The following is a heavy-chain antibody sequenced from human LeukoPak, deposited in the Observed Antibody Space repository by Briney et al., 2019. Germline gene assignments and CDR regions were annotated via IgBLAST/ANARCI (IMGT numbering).Heavy chain of an antibody. V-gene: IGHV1-2*02. CDR2: INPNSGGT. Sequence: ASVKVSCKASGYTLTGYYMHWVRQAPGQGLEWMGWINPNSGGTNYAQKFQGRVTMTRDTSISTAYMELSRLRSDDTAVYYCARDRRGFWSGSKHFDYWGQGTLVTVSS. CDR3: ARDRRGFWSGSKHFDY. CDR1: GYTLTGYY. J-gene: IGHJ4*02. D-gene: IGHD3-3*01.